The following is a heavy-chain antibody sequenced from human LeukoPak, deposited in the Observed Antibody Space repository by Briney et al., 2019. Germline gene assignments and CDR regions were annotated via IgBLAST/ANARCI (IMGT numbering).Heavy chain of an antibody. D-gene: IGHD1-26*01. Sequence: SVKVSCKASGGTFSSYAISWVRQAPGQGLEWMGGIIPIFGTANYAQKFQGRVTITADESTSTAYMGLSSLRSEDTAVYYCARGGSYMYYFDYWGQGTLVTVSS. CDR3: ARGGSYMYYFDY. CDR2: IIPIFGTA. J-gene: IGHJ4*02. V-gene: IGHV1-69*13. CDR1: GGTFSSYA.